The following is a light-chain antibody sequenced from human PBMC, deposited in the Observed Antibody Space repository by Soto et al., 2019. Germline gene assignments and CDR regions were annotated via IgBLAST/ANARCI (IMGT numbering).Light chain of an antibody. CDR3: QQYNSYPGT. V-gene: IGKV1-5*03. Sequence: DIQTTQSPSTLSASVGDRVTIACRASQSISRWLDWYSPKTGTAPKLVIYKASSLESGVPSRFSGSGSGTEFTLTISSLQPNDFATYYCQQYNSYPGTFGQGTKVDIK. CDR1: QSISRW. J-gene: IGKJ1*01. CDR2: KAS.